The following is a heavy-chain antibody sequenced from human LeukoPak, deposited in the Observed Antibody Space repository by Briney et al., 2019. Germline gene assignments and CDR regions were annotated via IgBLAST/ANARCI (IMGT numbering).Heavy chain of an antibody. CDR1: GFTFSSYG. J-gene: IGHJ6*03. Sequence: GGSLRLSCAASGFTFSSYGMHWVRQAPGKGLEWVAFIRYDGSNKYYADSVKGRFTISRDNAKNSLYLQMNSLRAEDTAVYYCARDSSKRGLRYYHYMDVWGKGTTVTVSS. CDR2: IRYDGSNK. D-gene: IGHD5-12*01. V-gene: IGHV3-30*02. CDR3: ARDSSKRGLRYYHYMDV.